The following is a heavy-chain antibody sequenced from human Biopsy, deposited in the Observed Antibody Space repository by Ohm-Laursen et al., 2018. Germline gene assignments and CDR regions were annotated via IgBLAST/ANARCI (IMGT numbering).Heavy chain of an antibody. CDR1: GGSISSYY. CDR3: ALGGGSYVNFDY. CDR2: IYYSGST. D-gene: IGHD1-26*01. V-gene: IGHV4-59*01. J-gene: IGHJ4*02. Sequence: SETLSLTCTVSGGSISSYYWNWIRQPPGKGLEWIGGIYYSGSTNYNPSLKSRVTISVDTSKNQFSMKLSSVTAADTAVYYCALGGGSYVNFDYWGQGTLVTVSS.